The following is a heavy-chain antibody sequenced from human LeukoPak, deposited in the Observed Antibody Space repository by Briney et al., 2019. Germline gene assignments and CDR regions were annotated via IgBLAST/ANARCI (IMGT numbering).Heavy chain of an antibody. CDR1: GYTFTGYY. D-gene: IGHD7-27*01. Sequence: ASVKVSCKASGYTFTGYYMHWVRQAPGQGLEWMGWINPNSGGTNYAQKFQGRVTMTRDTSISTAYMELSRLRSDDTAVYYCARDFQIFWGAGPSGDQEGAFDIWGQGTMVTVSS. CDR3: ARDFQIFWGAGPSGDQEGAFDI. V-gene: IGHV1-2*02. CDR2: INPNSGGT. J-gene: IGHJ3*02.